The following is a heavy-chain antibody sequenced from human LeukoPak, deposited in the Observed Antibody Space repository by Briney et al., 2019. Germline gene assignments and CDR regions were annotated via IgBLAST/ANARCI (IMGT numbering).Heavy chain of an antibody. CDR3: AKRGRVLRFLEWLLSFDY. D-gene: IGHD3-3*01. Sequence: GGSLRLSCAASGFTFSSYAMSWVRQAPGKGLEWVSAISGSGGSTYYADSVKGRFTISRDNSKNTLYLQMNSLRAEDTAVYYCAKRGRVLRFLEWLLSFDYWGQGTLVTVSS. CDR1: GFTFSSYA. CDR2: ISGSGGST. V-gene: IGHV3-23*01. J-gene: IGHJ4*02.